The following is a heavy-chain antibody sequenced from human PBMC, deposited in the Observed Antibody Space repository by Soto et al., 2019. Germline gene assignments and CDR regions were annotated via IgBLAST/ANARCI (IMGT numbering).Heavy chain of an antibody. CDR2: IIPIFGTA. CDR1: GGTFSSYA. J-gene: IGHJ3*02. Sequence: QVQLVQSGAEVKKPGSSVKVSCKASGGTFSSYAISWVRQAPGQGLEWMGGIIPIFGTANYAQKFQGRDTITADESTGTGYMELSSLRSENTAVYYCAREASRLLRTNDAFDIWGEGTMVTVSS. V-gene: IGHV1-69*01. CDR3: AREASRLLRTNDAFDI. D-gene: IGHD2-15*01.